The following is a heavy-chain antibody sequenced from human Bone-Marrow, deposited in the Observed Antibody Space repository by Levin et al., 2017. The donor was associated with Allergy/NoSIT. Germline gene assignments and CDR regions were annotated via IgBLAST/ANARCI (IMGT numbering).Heavy chain of an antibody. D-gene: IGHD3-3*01. V-gene: IGHV3-66*01. Sequence: GGSLRLSCAASGFTVSSNYMSWVRQAPGKGLEWVSVIYSGGSTYYADSVKGRFTISRDNSKNTLYLQMNSLRAEDTAVYYCARNYYDFWSAQNWAIDYWGQGTLVTVSS. CDR2: IYSGGST. J-gene: IGHJ4*02. CDR3: ARNYYDFWSAQNWAIDY. CDR1: GFTVSSNY.